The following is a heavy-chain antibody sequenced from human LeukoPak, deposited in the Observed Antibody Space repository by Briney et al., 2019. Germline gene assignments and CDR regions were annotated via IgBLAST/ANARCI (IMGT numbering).Heavy chain of an antibody. V-gene: IGHV3-53*01. J-gene: IGHJ4*02. CDR1: GFTFRSYW. CDR3: AKPAKTDYADY. Sequence: GGSLRLSCEASGFTFRSYWMHWVRQAPGKGLEWVSVIYSGGNTYYADSVKGRFTISRDNSKNTLYLQMNSLRAEDTAIYYCAKPAKTDYADYWGQGTLVTVSS. D-gene: IGHD1-14*01. CDR2: IYSGGNT.